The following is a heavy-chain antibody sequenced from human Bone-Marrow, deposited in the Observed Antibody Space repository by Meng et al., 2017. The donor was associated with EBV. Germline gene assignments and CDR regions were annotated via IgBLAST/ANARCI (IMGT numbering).Heavy chain of an antibody. J-gene: IGHJ4*02. D-gene: IGHD6-13*01. CDR1: GFTLSNYW. CDR3: SRSNWYPDY. CDR2: INVDGSDT. V-gene: IGHV3-74*01. Sequence: EVQLVGSGGGLVQPWGSLRLSCAASGFTLSNYWMHWVRQVPGKGLVWVSRINVDGSDTIYADSVKGRFTISRDNGKNTLYLQMNSLRADDTAVYYCSRSNWYPDYWGQGTLVTVSS.